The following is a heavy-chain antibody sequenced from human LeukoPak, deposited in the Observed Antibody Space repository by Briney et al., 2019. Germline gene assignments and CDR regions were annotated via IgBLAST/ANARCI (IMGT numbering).Heavy chain of an antibody. CDR2: ISSSGGST. Sequence: GGSLRLSCAASGFTFSSYAMSWVRQAPGKGLEWVSGISSSGGSTLYADSVKGRFTISRDNSKNTLYLQMNSLRAEDTAVYYCARGRLQLWSYYFDYWGQGTLVTVSS. J-gene: IGHJ4*02. CDR3: ARGRLQLWSYYFDY. V-gene: IGHV3-23*01. CDR1: GFTFSSYA. D-gene: IGHD5-18*01.